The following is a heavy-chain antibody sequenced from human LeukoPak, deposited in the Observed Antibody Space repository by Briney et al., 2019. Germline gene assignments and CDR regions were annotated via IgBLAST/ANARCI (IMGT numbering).Heavy chain of an antibody. V-gene: IGHV3-66*01. Sequence: GGSLRLSCAASGFTVSSNYMNWVRQAPGKGLEWVSLIYSGGSTYYADSVKGRFTISSDNSKNTLYLQMNSLRAEDTAVYYCARAPERTWYSDLWGRGTLVTVSS. D-gene: IGHD1-1*01. CDR2: IYSGGST. CDR1: GFTVSSNY. CDR3: ARAPERTWYSDL. J-gene: IGHJ2*01.